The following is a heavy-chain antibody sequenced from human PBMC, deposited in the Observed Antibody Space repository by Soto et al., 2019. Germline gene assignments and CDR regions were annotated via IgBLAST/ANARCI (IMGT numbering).Heavy chain of an antibody. D-gene: IGHD3-9*01. J-gene: IGHJ5*02. CDR1: GGSISSSSYY. Sequence: SETLSLTCTVSGGSISSSSYYWGWIRQPPGKGLEWIGSIYYSGSTYYNPSLKSRVTISVDTSKNQFSLKLSSVTAADTAVYYCALDYDILTGPVAWGQGTLVTVSS. V-gene: IGHV4-39*01. CDR3: ALDYDILTGPVA. CDR2: IYYSGST.